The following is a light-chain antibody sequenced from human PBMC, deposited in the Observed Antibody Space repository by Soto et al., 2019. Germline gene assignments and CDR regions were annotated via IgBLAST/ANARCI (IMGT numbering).Light chain of an antibody. V-gene: IGKV3-20*01. Sequence: EFVLTQSPGTLSLSPGERATLSCRASQSVSSHHLAWYQPKPGQAPRLRIYRGSSRATGIPVRLSGSGSETDFTLTITRMEPSDFAMYYCQQSRSSRTFGQGTNVDIK. CDR1: QSVSSHH. CDR3: QQSRSSRT. J-gene: IGKJ1*01. CDR2: RGS.